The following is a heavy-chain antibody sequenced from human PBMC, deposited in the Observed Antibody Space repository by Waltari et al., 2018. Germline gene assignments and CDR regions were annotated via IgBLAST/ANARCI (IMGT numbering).Heavy chain of an antibody. CDR1: GFSFGDYA. Sequence: EVQLVESGGGLVQPGRSLRLSCRSSGFSFGDYAMTWVRQAPGKGLEWVSYISSSSSTIYYADSVKGRFTISRDNAKNSLYLQMNSLRAEDTAVYYCARDPNNDYWGQGTLVTVSS. J-gene: IGHJ4*02. CDR3: ARDPNNDY. CDR2: ISSSSSTI. V-gene: IGHV3-48*04.